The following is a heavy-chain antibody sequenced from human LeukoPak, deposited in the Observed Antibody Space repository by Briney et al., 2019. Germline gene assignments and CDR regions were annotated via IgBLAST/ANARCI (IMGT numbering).Heavy chain of an antibody. CDR3: ARGSLGVRGTDY. V-gene: IGHV4-34*01. J-gene: IGHJ4*02. CDR2: INHSGST. D-gene: IGHD3-10*01. Sequence: PSETLSLTCAVYGGSFSGYYWSWIRQPPGKGLGWIGEINHSGSTYYNPSLKSRVTISVDTSKNQFSPKLSSVTAADTAVYYCARGSLGVRGTDYWGQGTLVTVSS. CDR1: GGSFSGYY.